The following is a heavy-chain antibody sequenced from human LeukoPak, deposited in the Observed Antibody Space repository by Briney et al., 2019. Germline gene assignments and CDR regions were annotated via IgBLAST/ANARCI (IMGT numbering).Heavy chain of an antibody. Sequence: GGSLRLSCAASGFTFSNYWMHWVRQAPGKGLVWVSRINSDGSITSYADSVKGRFTISRDNAKNSLYLQMNRLTVEDTGVYYCARGGQSRPFDYWGQGALVSVSS. D-gene: IGHD3-16*01. CDR3: ARGGQSRPFDY. CDR1: GFTFSNYW. J-gene: IGHJ4*02. CDR2: INSDGSIT. V-gene: IGHV3-74*01.